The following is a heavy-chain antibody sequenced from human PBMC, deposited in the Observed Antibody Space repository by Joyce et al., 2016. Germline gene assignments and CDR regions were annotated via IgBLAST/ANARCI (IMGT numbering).Heavy chain of an antibody. CDR2: ISSGSRYT. Sequence: EVQLVESGGGLVKSGGSLRLSCAASGFTFSTYSMNWVRQAPGKGLEWVSSISSGSRYTHYADSLKGRFTISRDNAKNSLYLQMNSLRAEDTAVYYCARELYGGGSWFDYWGQGTLVTVSS. CDR1: GFTFSTYS. J-gene: IGHJ4*02. V-gene: IGHV3-21*01. CDR3: ARELYGGGSWFDY. D-gene: IGHD2-15*01.